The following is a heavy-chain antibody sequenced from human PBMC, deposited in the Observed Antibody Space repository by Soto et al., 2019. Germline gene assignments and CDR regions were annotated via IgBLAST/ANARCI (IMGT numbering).Heavy chain of an antibody. D-gene: IGHD3-3*01. CDR1: GFSLSTSGVG. J-gene: IGHJ4*02. Sequence: SGPTLANPTQTFTLTCTFSGFSLSTSGVGVGWIGQPPGKTLEWLALIYWNDDKRYSPHLKSRLTITKDTSKNQVVLTMTNMDTVDTATYYCAHWGSYYDFWSGYYTGILFDYWGQGTLVTVSS. CDR2: IYWNDDK. V-gene: IGHV2-5*01. CDR3: AHWGSYYDFWSGYYTGILFDY.